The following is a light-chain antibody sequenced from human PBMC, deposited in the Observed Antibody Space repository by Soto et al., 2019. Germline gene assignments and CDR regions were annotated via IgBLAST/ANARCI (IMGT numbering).Light chain of an antibody. CDR1: QYINTR. CDR3: HQRQSWPRT. V-gene: IGKV3-11*01. CDR2: QTS. J-gene: IGKJ1*01. Sequence: ETVLTQSPATRSFSPGDRVTLSFRASQYINTRLAWYQHRPGQAPRLLIYQTSIRAAGIPARFSASGSGTDFTLTISDVQPEDFALYYCHQRQSWPRTFGQGTKVDI.